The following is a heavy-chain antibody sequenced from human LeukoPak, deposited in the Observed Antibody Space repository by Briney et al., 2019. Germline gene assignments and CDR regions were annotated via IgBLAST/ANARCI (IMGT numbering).Heavy chain of an antibody. CDR1: GASVSNSY. D-gene: IGHD3-3*01. J-gene: IGHJ5*02. CDR2: VYTLGGT. V-gene: IGHV4-4*07. CDR3: AKVNILQWSPVAFRFDP. Sequence: RSSETLSLTCSVSGASVSNSYWIWIRQPARKGLEWIGRVYTLGGTSYNPSLKSRVTISVDTSKNQLSLTLTSVTAADTGAYFCAKVNILQWSPVAFRFDPWGQGTLVTVSS.